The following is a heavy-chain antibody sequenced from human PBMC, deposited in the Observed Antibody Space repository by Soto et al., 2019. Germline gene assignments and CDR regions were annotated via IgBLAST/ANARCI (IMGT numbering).Heavy chain of an antibody. CDR1: GGTFSSYA. Sequence: QVQLVQSGAEVKKPGSSVKVSCKASGGTFSSYAISWVRQAPGQGLEWMGGIIPIFGTANYAQKFQGRVTSPADESTSTAYMELSSLRSEDTAVYYCASTPVKGNAFDIWGQGTMVTVSS. J-gene: IGHJ3*02. V-gene: IGHV1-69*12. CDR2: IIPIFGTA. D-gene: IGHD3-10*01. CDR3: ASTPVKGNAFDI.